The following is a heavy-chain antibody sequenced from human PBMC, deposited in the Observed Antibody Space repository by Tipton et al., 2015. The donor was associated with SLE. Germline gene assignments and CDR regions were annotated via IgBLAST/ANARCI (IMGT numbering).Heavy chain of an antibody. D-gene: IGHD3-16*01. J-gene: IGHJ4*02. CDR1: GGSSSSGSYY. Sequence: TLSLTCTVSGGSSSSGSYYWSWIRQPAGKGLEWIGRIYDSGSTSYNPSFKSQVTISVDTSKNQFSLRLSSVTAADTAVYYCARVWGSYFDKWGQGALVTVSS. V-gene: IGHV4-61*02. CDR3: ARVWGSYFDK. CDR2: IYDSGST.